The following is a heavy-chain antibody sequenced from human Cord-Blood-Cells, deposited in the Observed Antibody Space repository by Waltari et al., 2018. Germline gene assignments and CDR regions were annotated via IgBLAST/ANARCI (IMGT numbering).Heavy chain of an antibody. V-gene: IGHV4-34*01. Sequence: QVQLQQWGPGRVKTSETLSLTCAVYGGSFRGYYLRWIRQPPGKGLEWIGDINHSGSTNYNPSLKSRVTISVDTSKNQFSLKLSSVTAADTAVYYCARDRIAARHVRRSPFDYWGQGTLVTVSS. CDR1: GGSFRGYY. CDR2: INHSGST. D-gene: IGHD6-6*01. CDR3: ARDRIAARHVRRSPFDY. J-gene: IGHJ4*02.